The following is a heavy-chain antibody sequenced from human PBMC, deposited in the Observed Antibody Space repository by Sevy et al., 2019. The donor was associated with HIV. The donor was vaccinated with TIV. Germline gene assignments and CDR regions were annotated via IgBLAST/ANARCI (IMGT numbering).Heavy chain of an antibody. D-gene: IGHD3-10*01. CDR2: IRYDGSNK. J-gene: IGHJ6*02. CDR1: GFTFSSYG. Sequence: GGSLRLSCVASGFTFSSYGMHWVRQAPGKGLEWVAFIRYDGSNKYYADSVKGRFTISRDNSKNTLYLQMNSLRAEDTAVYYCAKDLRITMVQGVGSYYYYGMDVWGQGTTVTVSS. CDR3: AKDLRITMVQGVGSYYYYGMDV. V-gene: IGHV3-30*02.